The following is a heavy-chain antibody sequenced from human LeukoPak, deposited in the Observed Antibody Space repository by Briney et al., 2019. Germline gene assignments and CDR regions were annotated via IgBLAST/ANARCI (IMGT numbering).Heavy chain of an antibody. CDR2: ISYDGSNK. J-gene: IGHJ6*02. CDR3: ARVQITMIVVVSHYGMDV. V-gene: IGHV3-30-3*01. D-gene: IGHD3-22*01. CDR1: GFTFSSYA. Sequence: GGSLRLSCAASGFTFSSYAMHWVRQAPGKGLEWVAVISYDGSNKYYADSVKGRFTISRDNSKNTLYLQMNSLRAEDTAVYYCARVQITMIVVVSHYGMDVWGQGTTVTVSS.